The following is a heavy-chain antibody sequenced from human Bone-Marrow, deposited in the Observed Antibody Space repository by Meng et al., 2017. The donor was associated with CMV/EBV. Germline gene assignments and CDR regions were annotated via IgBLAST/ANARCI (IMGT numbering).Heavy chain of an antibody. D-gene: IGHD2-2*02. Sequence: SSSSGDYYWSWMRQPPGKGLEWIGYIYYSGRTYYNPSLKSRVTISVDTSKNQFSLKLSSVTAADTAVYYCARLVVPAAIRGNNWFDPWGQGTLVTVSS. CDR2: IYYSGRT. CDR3: ARLVVPAAIRGNNWFDP. CDR1: SSSSGDYY. V-gene: IGHV4-30-4*08. J-gene: IGHJ5*02.